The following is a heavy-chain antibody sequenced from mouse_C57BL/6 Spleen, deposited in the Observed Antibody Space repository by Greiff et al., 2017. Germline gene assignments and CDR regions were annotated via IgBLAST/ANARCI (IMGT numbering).Heavy chain of an antibody. CDR2: INPSTGGT. CDR1: GYSFTGYY. D-gene: IGHD4-1*01. Sequence: VQLQQSGPELVKPGASVKISCKASGYSFTGYYMNWVKQSPEKSLEWIGEINPSTGGTTYNQKFKAKATLTVDKSSSTAYMQLKSLTSEDSAVYYCARQGNWEGYWGQGTTLTVSS. V-gene: IGHV1-42*01. CDR3: ARQGNWEGY. J-gene: IGHJ2*01.